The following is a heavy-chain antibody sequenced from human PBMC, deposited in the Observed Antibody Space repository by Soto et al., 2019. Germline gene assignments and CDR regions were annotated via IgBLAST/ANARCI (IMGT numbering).Heavy chain of an antibody. Sequence: PSETQSLTSPVSGGYISSSSYYWDWIRQPPGKGLEWIGTIYYSGSTYYNPSLKSRVTISVDTSKNQFSLKLSSVTAADTAVYYCARKYSSNWYYFDYWGQGTLVTVSS. CDR3: ARKYSSNWYYFDY. V-gene: IGHV4-39*01. D-gene: IGHD6-13*01. CDR2: IYYSGST. J-gene: IGHJ4*02. CDR1: GGYISSSSYY.